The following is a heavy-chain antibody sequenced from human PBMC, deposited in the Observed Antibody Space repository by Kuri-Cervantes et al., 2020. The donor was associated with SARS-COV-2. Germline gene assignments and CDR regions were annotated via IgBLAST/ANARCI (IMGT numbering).Heavy chain of an antibody. J-gene: IGHJ4*02. D-gene: IGHD3-3*01. V-gene: IGHV4-30-4*01. CDR1: GGSISSGDYY. CDR2: IYYSGST. CDR3: ARGAWDISFFGVVMKHFDY. Sequence: SETLSLTCTVSGGSISSGDYYWSWIRQPPGKGLEWIGYIYYSGSTYYNPSLKSPVTISVDTSKNQFSLKLSSVTAADTAVYYCARGAWDISFFGVVMKHFDYWGQGTLVTVSS.